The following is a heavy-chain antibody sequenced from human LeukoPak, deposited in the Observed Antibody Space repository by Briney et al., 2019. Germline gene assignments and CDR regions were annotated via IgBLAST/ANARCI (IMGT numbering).Heavy chain of an antibody. Sequence: SETLSLTCAVYGGSLSGYYWSWIRQPPEKGLEWMGEINHSGITNYNPSLKSRVTMSTDTYKNQFSLRVTSVTAADTAVYYCVRDPATVDPFDPWGQGTLVTVSS. J-gene: IGHJ5*02. CDR1: GGSLSGYY. CDR2: INHSGIT. V-gene: IGHV4-34*01. CDR3: VRDPATVDPFDP. D-gene: IGHD6-25*01.